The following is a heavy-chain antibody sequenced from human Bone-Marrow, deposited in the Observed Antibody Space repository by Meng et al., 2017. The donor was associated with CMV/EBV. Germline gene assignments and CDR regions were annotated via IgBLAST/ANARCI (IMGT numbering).Heavy chain of an antibody. CDR3: ARQWLDSPYFDY. Sequence: SETLSLTCTVSGGSISSNHYYWGWIRQPPGKGLEWIGSIYSSGSSFYNPSLKSRVTISVDTSKNQFSLTLNSVTAADTAVYHCARQWLDSPYFDYLGQGTLVTVSS. CDR2: IYSSGSS. V-gene: IGHV4-39*01. D-gene: IGHD6-19*01. J-gene: IGHJ4*02. CDR1: GGSISSNHYY.